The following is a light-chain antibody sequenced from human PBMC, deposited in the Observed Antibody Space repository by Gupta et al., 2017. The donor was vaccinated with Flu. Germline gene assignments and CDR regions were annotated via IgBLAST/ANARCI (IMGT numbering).Light chain of an antibody. V-gene: IGLV2-14*01. J-gene: IGLJ1*01. CDR2: EVS. CDR3: SSYTSSSTLV. Sequence: QSALPQPASVSGSPGQSITISCTGTSSDVGGYNYVSWYQQHPGKAPKLMIYEVSKRPAGVSNLFSGSKSGNTASLTISGLQAEDEADYYCSSYTSSSTLVFGTGTKVTVL. CDR1: SSDVGGYNY.